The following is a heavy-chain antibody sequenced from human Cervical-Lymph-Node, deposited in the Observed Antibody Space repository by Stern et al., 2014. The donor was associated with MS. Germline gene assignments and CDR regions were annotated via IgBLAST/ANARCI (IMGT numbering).Heavy chain of an antibody. D-gene: IGHD2-21*01. J-gene: IGHJ4*02. CDR2: INGGQGDT. CDR3: ARGDSTAFPFFDS. V-gene: IGHV1-3*01. Sequence: QVQLVQSGAEVRKPGASVKVSCTASGYSFTSHAVHWVRQAPGQRLEWLGWINGGQGDTKYSHKFRGRVTITRDTSANTAYLEVSSLTYEDTAVYSCARGDSTAFPFFDSWGQGTLVTVSS. CDR1: GYSFTSHA.